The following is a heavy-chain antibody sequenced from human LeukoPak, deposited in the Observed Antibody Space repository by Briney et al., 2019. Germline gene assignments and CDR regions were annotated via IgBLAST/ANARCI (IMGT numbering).Heavy chain of an antibody. J-gene: IGHJ4*02. CDR3: ASDSFYDSGGYFYY. Sequence: SETLSLTCTVSGGSISSYYWSWIRQPPGKGLEWIGRISTSGNTDYNPSLKSRVTMSVDTSKNQFSLKLTSVTAADTAVYYCASDSFYDSGGYFYYWGQGTPVTVSS. V-gene: IGHV4-4*07. CDR2: ISTSGNT. CDR1: GGSISSYY. D-gene: IGHD3-22*01.